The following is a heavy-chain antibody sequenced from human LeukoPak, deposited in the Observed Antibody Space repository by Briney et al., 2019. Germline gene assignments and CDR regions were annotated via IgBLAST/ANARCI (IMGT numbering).Heavy chain of an antibody. CDR3: ARGGGVTSL. Sequence: PGGSLRLSCAASGFTFRIYWMHWVRQAPGERPVWVSLINSDGSSTTYADSVKGRFTVSRDNAKSTLYLHMNSLRAEDTAVYYCARGGGVTSLRGQGTLVTVSS. J-gene: IGHJ4*02. CDR2: INSDGSST. V-gene: IGHV3-74*01. D-gene: IGHD4-17*01. CDR1: GFTFRIYW.